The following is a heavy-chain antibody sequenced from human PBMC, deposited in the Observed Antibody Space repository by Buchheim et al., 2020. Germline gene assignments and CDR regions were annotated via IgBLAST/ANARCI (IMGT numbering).Heavy chain of an antibody. Sequence: EVQLVEPGGGLVQPGGSLRLSCAASGFTFSSYEMNWVRQAPGKGLEWVSYISSSGSTIYYADSVKGRFTISRDNAKNSLYLQMNSLRAEDTAVYYCARVKYCSSTSCYRKYYFDYWGQGTL. CDR1: GFTFSSYE. CDR2: ISSSGSTI. V-gene: IGHV3-48*03. CDR3: ARVKYCSSTSCYRKYYFDY. J-gene: IGHJ4*02. D-gene: IGHD2-2*02.